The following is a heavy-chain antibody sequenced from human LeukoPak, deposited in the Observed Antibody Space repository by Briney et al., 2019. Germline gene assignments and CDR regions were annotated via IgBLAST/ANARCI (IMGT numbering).Heavy chain of an antibody. D-gene: IGHD3-10*01. J-gene: IGHJ4*02. CDR1: GFTVSSNY. CDR2: IYTSDTT. V-gene: IGHV3-66*01. CDR3: ARRTYYYSSGSWASDY. Sequence: GGSLRLSCAASGFTVSSNYMNWFRQAPGKGLEWVSVIYTSDTTYYADSVKGRFTISRDNSKNTLYLHMNNLRAEDTAVYYCARRTYYYSSGSWASDYWGQGTLVTVSS.